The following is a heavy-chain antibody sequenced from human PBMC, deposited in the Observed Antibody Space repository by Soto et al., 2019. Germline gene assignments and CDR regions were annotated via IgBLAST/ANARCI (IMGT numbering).Heavy chain of an antibody. V-gene: IGHV3-23*01. J-gene: IGHJ4*02. CDR3: AKDRNKWLRFDLGY. Sequence: EVQLLESGGALVQPGGSLRLSCAASGFTFSSYAMSWVRQAPGKGLEWVSAISSSGGGTYYADSVKGRCTISRDNSKNTLYLQMNSLRAEDTAIYYCAKDRNKWLRFDLGYWGQGTLVTVSS. CDR1: GFTFSSYA. CDR2: ISSSGGGT. D-gene: IGHD5-12*01.